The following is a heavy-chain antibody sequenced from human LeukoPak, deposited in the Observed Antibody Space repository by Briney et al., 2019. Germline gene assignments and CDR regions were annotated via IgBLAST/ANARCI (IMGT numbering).Heavy chain of an antibody. CDR3: TSRPLSDTIFGVELYYFDY. Sequence: PSETVSLTCTVCGGSISSSSYYWVWLRQPPGRGREWFGSIYYSGSTHYNPSIKTRVTISVNTSNNQFSPKFSSLTAVDTAVYYCTSRPLSDTIFGVELYYFDYWGQGTLVTVSS. J-gene: IGHJ4*02. CDR2: IYYSGST. CDR1: GGSISSSSYY. V-gene: IGHV4-39*01. D-gene: IGHD3-3*01.